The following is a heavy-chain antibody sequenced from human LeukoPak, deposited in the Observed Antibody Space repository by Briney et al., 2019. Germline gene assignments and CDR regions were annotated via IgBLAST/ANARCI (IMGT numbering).Heavy chain of an antibody. D-gene: IGHD4-23*01. CDR2: INHSGST. Sequence: SETLSLTCSVSSYSISGGYYWSWIRQPPGKGLEWIGEINHSGSTNYNPSLKSRVTISVDTSKNQFSLKLSSVTAADTAVYYCARDLGGDYGGNCFDYWGQGTLVTVSS. CDR1: SYSISGGYY. CDR3: ARDLGGDYGGNCFDY. V-gene: IGHV4-38-2*02. J-gene: IGHJ4*02.